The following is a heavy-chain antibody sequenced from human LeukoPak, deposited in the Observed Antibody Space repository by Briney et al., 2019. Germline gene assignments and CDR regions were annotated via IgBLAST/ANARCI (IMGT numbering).Heavy chain of an antibody. CDR1: GFTFSSYS. CDR2: VRYDGNDK. D-gene: IGHD3-10*02. Sequence: PGGSLRLSCAVSGFTFSSYSMNWVRQAPGKGLEWVAFVRYDGNDKYHADSVKGRFTISRDNSKNTLYLQMNSLRGEDTAVYYCAELGITMIGGVWGKGTTVTISS. V-gene: IGHV3-30*02. J-gene: IGHJ6*04. CDR3: AELGITMIGGV.